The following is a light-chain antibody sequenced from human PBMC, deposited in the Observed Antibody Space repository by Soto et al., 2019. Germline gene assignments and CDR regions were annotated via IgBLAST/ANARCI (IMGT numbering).Light chain of an antibody. CDR1: QSVLYSSNNKNY. Sequence: DIVMTQSPDSLAVSLGERATINCKSSQSVLYSSNNKNYLAWYQQRPGQPPNLLIYWASTRESGVPDRFSGSGSGTDFTLTISSLQAEDVAVYYCQQYDRSAIFTFGPGTTVDIK. J-gene: IGKJ3*01. CDR2: WAS. V-gene: IGKV4-1*01. CDR3: QQYDRSAIFT.